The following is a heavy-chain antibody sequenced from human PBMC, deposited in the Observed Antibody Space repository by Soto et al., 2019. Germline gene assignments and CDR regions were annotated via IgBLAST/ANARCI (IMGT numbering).Heavy chain of an antibody. CDR2: ISCSGGST. CDR1: CFIFISYA. J-gene: IGHJ1*01. CDR3: AKYFLPSGTWFLPFIVH. D-gene: IGHD1-1*01. Sequence: GGSLRLSGAASCFIFISYAMSCVRQAPGKGLKWVSAISCSGGSTYYADSVKGRFTISRGNSKNTLYLQMNSLKAEDTAVYYCAKYFLPSGTWFLPFIVHWGPGTLVTVSS. V-gene: IGHV3-23*01.